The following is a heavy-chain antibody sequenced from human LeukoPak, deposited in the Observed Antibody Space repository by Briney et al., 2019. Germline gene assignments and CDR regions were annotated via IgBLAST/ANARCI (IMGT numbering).Heavy chain of an antibody. CDR1: GFTLDDYA. Sequence: GGSLRLSCAASGFTLDDYAMHWVRQAPGDGLEWVSVISGEGGSTYYADSVKGRFPISRDNSKNSLYLQMNSLRTEDTALYSCAKEGDYYGSGSYGYWGQGTLVTVSS. CDR2: ISGEGGST. V-gene: IGHV3-43*02. D-gene: IGHD3-10*01. J-gene: IGHJ4*02. CDR3: AKEGDYYGSGSYGY.